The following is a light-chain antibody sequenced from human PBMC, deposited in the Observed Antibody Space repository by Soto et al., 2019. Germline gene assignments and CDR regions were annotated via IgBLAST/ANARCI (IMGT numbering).Light chain of an antibody. CDR2: GAS. Sequence: KQAPGTLSFSRGEIATLSLGAVQSVSSTYLAWYQQKPGQAPRLLIYGASSRATGIPARFSGRGSGTDFTLTISYLEPEDFALYYCPEAGNRPLTSAQGTRLEIK. J-gene: IGKJ5*01. CDR1: QSVSSTY. V-gene: IGKV3-20*01. CDR3: PEAGNRPLT.